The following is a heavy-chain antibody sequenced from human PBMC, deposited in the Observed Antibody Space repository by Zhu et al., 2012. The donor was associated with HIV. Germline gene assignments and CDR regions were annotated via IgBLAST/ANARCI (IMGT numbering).Heavy chain of an antibody. CDR2: IYHSGST. D-gene: IGHD2-15*01. CDR1: GYSISSGYY. V-gene: IGHV4-38-2*01. J-gene: IGHJ4*02. CDR3: ASGGGGYCSGGSCYPFDY. Sequence: QVQLQESGPGLVKPSETLSLTCAVSGYSISSGYYWGWIRQPPGKGLEWIGNIYHSGSTNYNPSLKSRVTISVDTSKNQFSLKLSSVTAADTAVYYCASGGGGYCSGGSCYPFDYVGPGYPGHRLL.